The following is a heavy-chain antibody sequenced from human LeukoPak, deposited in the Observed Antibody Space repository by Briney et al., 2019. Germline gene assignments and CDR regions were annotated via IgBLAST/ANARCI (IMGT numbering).Heavy chain of an antibody. CDR3: AKGLRKLIVGSTEYYCDY. CDR1: AFTFISYS. CDR2: VRNDRSNK. D-gene: IGHD1-26*01. V-gene: IGHV3-30*02. J-gene: IGHJ4*02. Sequence: GGTLTLSSAASAFTFISYSIYCVRQGPGLGRVWVPYVRNDRSNKYYEYYVKVRFTISRDNAEDTVYLQMNSLRAEDTAVYYCAKGLRKLIVGSTEYYCDYWGQGTLVTVSS.